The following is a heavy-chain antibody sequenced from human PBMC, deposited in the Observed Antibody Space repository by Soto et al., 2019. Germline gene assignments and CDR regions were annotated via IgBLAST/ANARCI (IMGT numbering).Heavy chain of an antibody. CDR3: ARQTGGYDFWTTTRARGYYFDY. D-gene: IGHD3-3*01. J-gene: IGHJ4*02. Sequence: QVQLVQSGAEVKKPGASVKVSCKASGYTFTSYGISWVRQAPGQGLEWMGWISAYNGNTNYAQKLQGRVTMTTDTSTSTAYLELRSLRSDDTAVYYCARQTGGYDFWTTTRARGYYFDYWGQGTLVTVSS. CDR1: GYTFTSYG. V-gene: IGHV1-18*01. CDR2: ISAYNGNT.